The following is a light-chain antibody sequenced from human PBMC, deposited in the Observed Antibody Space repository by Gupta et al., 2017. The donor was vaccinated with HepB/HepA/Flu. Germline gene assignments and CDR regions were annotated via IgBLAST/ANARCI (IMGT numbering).Light chain of an antibody. Sequence: QSALTQPPSASGSPGQSVTISCTGTSSDVGGYNHVSWYQQHPGTAPKLMIFEVNQRPTGVPDRFSGSKSGNTASLTVSGLQADEEANYYCSSYAGSNNVVFGGGTKLTVL. CDR1: SSDVGGYNH. V-gene: IGLV2-8*01. CDR2: EVN. J-gene: IGLJ2*01. CDR3: SSYAGSNNVV.